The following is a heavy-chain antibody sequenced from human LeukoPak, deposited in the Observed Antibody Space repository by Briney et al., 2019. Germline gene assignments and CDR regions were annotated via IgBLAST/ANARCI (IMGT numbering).Heavy chain of an antibody. CDR1: GYTFTSYD. V-gene: IGHV1-8*01. CDR3: ARYYYYDSSGYYQSYTDY. Sequence: ASVKVSRKASGYTFTSYDINWVRQATGQGLEWMGWMNPNSGNTGYAQKFQGRVTMTRNTSISTAYMELSSLRSEDTAVYYCARYYYYDSSGYYQSYTDYWGQGTLVTVSS. J-gene: IGHJ4*02. CDR2: MNPNSGNT. D-gene: IGHD3-22*01.